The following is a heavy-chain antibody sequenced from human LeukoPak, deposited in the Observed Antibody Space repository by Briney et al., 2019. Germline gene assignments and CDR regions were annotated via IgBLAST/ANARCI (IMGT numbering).Heavy chain of an antibody. CDR3: ARDFGGSNYYAFDI. Sequence: PGRSLRLSCAASGFTFAIYAMHWVRQAPGKGLEWVAVISYDGNNKYYADSVKGRFTISRDNSKNTLYLQMNSLRAEDTAVYYCARDFGGSNYYAFDIWGQGTMVTVSS. V-gene: IGHV3-30-3*01. D-gene: IGHD1-26*01. CDR2: ISYDGNNK. J-gene: IGHJ3*02. CDR1: GFTFAIYA.